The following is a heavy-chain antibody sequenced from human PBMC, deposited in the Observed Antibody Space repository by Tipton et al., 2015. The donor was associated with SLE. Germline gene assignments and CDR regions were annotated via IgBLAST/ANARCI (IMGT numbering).Heavy chain of an antibody. CDR1: GGSFSGYY. V-gene: IGHV4-34*01. CDR3: ARGRTAMVGSLYYYGMDV. D-gene: IGHD5-18*01. CDR2: INYSGST. Sequence: TLSLTCAVYGGSFSGYYWSWIRQPPGKGLEWIGEINYSGSTNYNPSLKSRVTISVDTSKNQFSLKLSSVTAADTAVYYCARGRTAMVGSLYYYGMDVWGQGTTVTVSS. J-gene: IGHJ6*02.